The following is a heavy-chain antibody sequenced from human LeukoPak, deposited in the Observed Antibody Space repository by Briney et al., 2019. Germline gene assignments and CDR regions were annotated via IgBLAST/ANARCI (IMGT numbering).Heavy chain of an antibody. V-gene: IGHV1-2*04. CDR3: ARENVVVPAATREYYYYGMDV. J-gene: IGHJ6*02. D-gene: IGHD2-2*01. CDR1: GYTFTSYD. CDR2: INPNSGGT. Sequence: ASVKVSCKASGYTFTSYDINWVRQAPGQGLEWMGWINPNSGGTNYAQKFQGWVTMTRDTSISTAYMELSRLRSDDTAVYYCARENVVVPAATREYYYYGMDVWGQGTTVTVSS.